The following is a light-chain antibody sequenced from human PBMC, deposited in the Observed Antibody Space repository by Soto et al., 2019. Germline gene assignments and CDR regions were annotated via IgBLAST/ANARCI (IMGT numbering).Light chain of an antibody. CDR3: QQYGSPPRT. J-gene: IGKJ1*01. Sequence: EIVLTQSPGTLSLSPGGRATLSCRASQSVSSSYLAWYQQKPGQAPRLLIYGASFRATGIPDRFSGSGSGTDFTLTISRLEPEDFAVYHCQQYGSPPRTFGQGTKVEIK. CDR2: GAS. V-gene: IGKV3-20*01. CDR1: QSVSSSY.